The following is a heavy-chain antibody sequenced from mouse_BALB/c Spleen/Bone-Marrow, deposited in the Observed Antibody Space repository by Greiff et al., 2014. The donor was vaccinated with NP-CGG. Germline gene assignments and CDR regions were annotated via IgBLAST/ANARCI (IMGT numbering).Heavy chain of an antibody. V-gene: IGHV1-15*01. D-gene: IGHD2-4*01. CDR3: TREGLRGAGSAY. CDR2: IHPGSGGA. Sequence: VQLQQSGAELVRPGASVKLSCKALGYTFTDYEMHWVKQTPVHGLEWIGTIHPGSGGATYNQKFKSKATLTADKSSSTAYMELSSLTSEDSAVYYCTREGLRGAGSAYWGQGTLVTVSA. CDR1: GYTFTDYE. J-gene: IGHJ3*01.